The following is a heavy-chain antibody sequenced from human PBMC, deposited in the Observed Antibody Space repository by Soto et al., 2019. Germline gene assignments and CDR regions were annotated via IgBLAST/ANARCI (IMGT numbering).Heavy chain of an antibody. CDR2: MNPNSGNT. J-gene: IGHJ6*02. CDR3: ARSSSWYYYGMDV. D-gene: IGHD6-6*01. V-gene: IGHV1-8*01. CDR1: GYNFTSDD. Sequence: ASVKGSCKDSGYNFTSDDTNWVRQATGQGLERLGWMNPNSGNTVYAQKCQGRVTMTRNTSISTAYMELSSLRAEDTAVYYRARSSSWYYYGMDVWRQGTTVAVSS.